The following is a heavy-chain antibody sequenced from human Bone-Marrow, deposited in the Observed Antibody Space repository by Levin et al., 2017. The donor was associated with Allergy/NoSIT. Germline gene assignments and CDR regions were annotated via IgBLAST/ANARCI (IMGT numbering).Heavy chain of an antibody. CDR2: MNPNSGNT. CDR1: GYTFTSYD. CDR3: AGGRIGYSSGWYVLSY. D-gene: IGHD6-19*01. J-gene: IGHJ4*02. Sequence: ASVKVSCKASGYTFTSYDINWVRQATGQGLEWMGWMNPNSGNTGYAQKFQGRVTMTRNTSISTAYMELSSLRSEDTAVYYCAGGRIGYSSGWYVLSYWGQGTLVTVSS. V-gene: IGHV1-8*01.